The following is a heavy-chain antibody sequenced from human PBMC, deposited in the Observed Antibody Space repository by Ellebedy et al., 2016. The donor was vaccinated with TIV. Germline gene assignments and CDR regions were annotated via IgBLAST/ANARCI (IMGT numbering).Heavy chain of an antibody. D-gene: IGHD3-10*01. Sequence: GESLKISCTASGFIVSTNHMSWVRQAPGKGLEWVGGYTNYADSVKGRFTISTHNSRNTLYPQMTNLRTEDTAVYYCAKGSFPFGDKSERIYSFQYWGQGTLVTVSS. CDR3: AKGSFPFGDKSERIYSFQY. V-gene: IGHV3-53*04. CDR1: GFIVSTNH. CDR2: GYT. J-gene: IGHJ4*02.